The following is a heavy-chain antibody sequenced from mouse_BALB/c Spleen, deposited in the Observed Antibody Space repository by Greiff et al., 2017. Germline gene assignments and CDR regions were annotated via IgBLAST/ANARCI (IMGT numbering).Heavy chain of an antibody. J-gene: IGHJ1*01. CDR3: ARGYGNYYWYFDV. CDR2: IRYSGSA. CDR1: GYSITSDYA. D-gene: IGHD2-10*02. V-gene: IGHV3-2*02. Sequence: DVKLQESGPGLVKPSQSLSLTCTVTGYSITSDYAWNWIRQFPGNKLEWMVYIRYSGSASYNPSLKSRISITRDTSKNQFFLQLNSVTTEDTATYYCARGYGNYYWYFDVWGAETTVTVSS.